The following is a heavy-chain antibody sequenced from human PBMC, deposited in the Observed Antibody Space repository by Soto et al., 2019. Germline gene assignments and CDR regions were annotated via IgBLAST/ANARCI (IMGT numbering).Heavy chain of an antibody. CDR1: GGSFSGYY. CDR2: INHSGST. D-gene: IGHD1-7*01. V-gene: IGHV4-34*01. CDR3: ATAPNWNYDY. J-gene: IGHJ4*02. Sequence: SETLSLTCAVYGGSFSGYYWSWIRQPPGKGLEWIGEINHSGSTNYNPSLKSRVTISVDTPKNQFSLKLSSVTAADTAVYYCATAPNWNYDYWGQGTLVTVSS.